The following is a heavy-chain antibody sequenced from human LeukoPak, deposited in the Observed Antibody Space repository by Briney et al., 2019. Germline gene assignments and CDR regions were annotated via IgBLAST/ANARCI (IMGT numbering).Heavy chain of an antibody. CDR1: GFTFSRHG. CDR3: AKGHFGDSDY. Sequence: GGSLRLSCAASGFTFSRHGMSWVRQAPGKGLEWVSGVSESGGNTYYADSVKGRLTMSRDNSKNTLDLQMNSLRAEDTAVYYCAKGHFGDSDYWGQGTLVTVSS. V-gene: IGHV3-23*01. D-gene: IGHD4-17*01. J-gene: IGHJ4*02. CDR2: VSESGGNT.